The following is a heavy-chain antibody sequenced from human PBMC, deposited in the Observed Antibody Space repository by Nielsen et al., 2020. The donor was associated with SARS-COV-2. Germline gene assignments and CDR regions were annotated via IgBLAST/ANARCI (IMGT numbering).Heavy chain of an antibody. V-gene: IGHV4-39*01. CDR1: DASMNGGPYS. D-gene: IGHD6-13*01. CDR3: ARRGAMNYSSSWYYLHYYYGMDV. J-gene: IGHJ6*02. Sequence: SETLSLTCSVSDASMNGGPYSWSWIRRPPGKGLDWIGNIYYSGSTFYSPSLKSRLTISLDKSKQKFSLKLSSVTAADTAVYYCARRGAMNYSSSWYYLHYYYGMDVWGQGTTVTVSS. CDR2: IYYSGST.